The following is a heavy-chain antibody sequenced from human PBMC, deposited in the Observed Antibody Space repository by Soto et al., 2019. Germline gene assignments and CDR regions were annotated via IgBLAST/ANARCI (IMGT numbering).Heavy chain of an antibody. D-gene: IGHD6-19*01. Sequence: QVQLQQWGAGLLKPSETLSLTCAIYGGSFSGYYWSWIRQPPGKGLEWIGEINHSGSTNYNPSLKRRVAMSVDTSRSQFSPKLSSVTAADMAVYYCAAAVARGWFDPWGQGTLGTVSS. CDR2: INHSGST. J-gene: IGHJ5*02. CDR3: AAAVARGWFDP. CDR1: GGSFSGYY. V-gene: IGHV4-34*02.